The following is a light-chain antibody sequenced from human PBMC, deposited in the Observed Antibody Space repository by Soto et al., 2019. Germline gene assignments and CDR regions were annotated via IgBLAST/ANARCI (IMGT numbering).Light chain of an antibody. V-gene: IGKV1-5*01. J-gene: IGKJ1*01. CDR3: QQYNSYPPT. CDR1: QSISSW. CDR2: DAS. Sequence: DIQMTQSPSTLSASVGDRVTITWGASQSISSWLAWYQQKPGQAPKLLIYDASSLESGVPSRFRGSGSGTEFTLTISSLQTDDFATYYCQQYNSYPPTFGHGTQVDIK.